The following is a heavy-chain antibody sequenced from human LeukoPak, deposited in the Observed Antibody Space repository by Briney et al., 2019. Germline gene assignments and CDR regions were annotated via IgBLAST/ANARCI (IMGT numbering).Heavy chain of an antibody. CDR2: IKQDGSEK. V-gene: IGHV3-7*01. J-gene: IGHJ5*02. D-gene: IGHD2-15*01. Sequence: GGSLRLSCAASGFTFSSYWMSWVRQAPGKGLEWADSIKQDGSEKYFVDSVKGRFTISRDNAKNSLYLQMNSLRAEDTAVYYCARGCSGGSCYESKFDPWGQGTLVTVSS. CDR1: GFTFSSYW. CDR3: ARGCSGGSCYESKFDP.